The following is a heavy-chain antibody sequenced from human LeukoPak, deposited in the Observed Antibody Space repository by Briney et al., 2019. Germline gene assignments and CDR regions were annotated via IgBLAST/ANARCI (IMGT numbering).Heavy chain of an antibody. CDR3: ARVEGIAVAFDY. D-gene: IGHD6-19*01. CDR1: GFTFSSYE. V-gene: IGHV3-48*03. CDR2: ISSSGSTI. J-gene: IGHJ4*02. Sequence: PGGSLRLSCAASGFTFSSYEMNWVRQAPGKGLEGVSYISSSGSTIYYADSVKGRFTISRDNAKNSLYLQMNSLRAEDTAVYYCARVEGIAVAFDYWGQGTLVTVSS.